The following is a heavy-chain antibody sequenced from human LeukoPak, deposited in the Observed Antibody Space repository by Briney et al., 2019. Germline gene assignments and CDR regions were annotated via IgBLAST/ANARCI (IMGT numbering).Heavy chain of an antibody. J-gene: IGHJ4*02. CDR3: ARTRGYSYALYFDY. D-gene: IGHD5-18*01. CDR2: IKQDGSER. CDR1: GFTFSGYW. Sequence: GGSLRLSCAPSGFTFSGYWMSWVRQAPGKGLDWVANIKQDGSERYYVDSVKGRFTISRDNAKNSLYLQMNSLRAEDTAMYYCARTRGYSYALYFDYWGQGTLVAVSS. V-gene: IGHV3-7*01.